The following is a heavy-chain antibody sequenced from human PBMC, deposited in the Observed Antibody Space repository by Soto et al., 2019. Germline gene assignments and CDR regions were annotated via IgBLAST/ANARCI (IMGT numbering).Heavy chain of an antibody. CDR1: GGSISSGGYY. CDR3: ATGEVLMDYYYMGV. D-gene: IGHD2-8*01. Sequence: SETLSLTCTVSGGSISSGGYYWSWIRQHPGKGLEWIGYTYYSGSTYYNPSLKSRVTISVDTSKNQFSLKLSSVTAADTAVYYCATGEVLMDYYYMGVWGKGTTVTVSS. J-gene: IGHJ6*03. V-gene: IGHV4-31*03. CDR2: TYYSGST.